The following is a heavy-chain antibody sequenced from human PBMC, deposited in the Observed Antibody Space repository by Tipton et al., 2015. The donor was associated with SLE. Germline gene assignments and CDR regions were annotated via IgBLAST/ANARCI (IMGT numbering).Heavy chain of an antibody. Sequence: QLVQSGPEVKKPGASVKVSCTASGYTFTNYDINWVRQATGQGLEWMGWMNPNSGYTGYAQKFQGRVTMTRNTSIITAYMELSSLKSEDAAVYYCAREAATMASDYWGLRTLVTVSS. CDR1: GYTFTNYD. D-gene: IGHD3-10*01. J-gene: IGHJ4*02. V-gene: IGHV1-8*01. CDR3: AREAATMASDY. CDR2: MNPNSGYT.